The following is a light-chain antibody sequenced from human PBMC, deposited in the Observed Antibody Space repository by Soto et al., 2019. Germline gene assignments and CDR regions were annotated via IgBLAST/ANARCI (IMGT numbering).Light chain of an antibody. CDR3: QVWDITSIHPVV. Sequence: SYELTQPPSVSVAPGKTARITCAGTNVGSNSVHWYQQKPGQAPVLVLYYDNDRPSGIPERISGSKSGNTATLSFSRVEAGDEADYYCQVWDITSIHPVVFGGGTKLTVL. CDR1: NVGSNS. CDR2: YDN. V-gene: IGLV3-21*04. J-gene: IGLJ2*01.